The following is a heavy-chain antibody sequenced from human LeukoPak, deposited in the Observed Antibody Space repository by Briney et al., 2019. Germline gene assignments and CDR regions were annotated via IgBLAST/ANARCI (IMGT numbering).Heavy chain of an antibody. V-gene: IGHV4-34*01. CDR1: GGSFSGYY. Sequence: SETPSLTCAVYGGSFSGYYWSWIRQPPGKGLEWSGEINHSGSTNYNPSLKSRVTISVDTSKNQFSLRLSSVTAADTAVYYCARLQGAVAGSMWFDPWGQGTLVTVSS. CDR3: ARLQGAVAGSMWFDP. D-gene: IGHD6-19*01. J-gene: IGHJ5*02. CDR2: INHSGST.